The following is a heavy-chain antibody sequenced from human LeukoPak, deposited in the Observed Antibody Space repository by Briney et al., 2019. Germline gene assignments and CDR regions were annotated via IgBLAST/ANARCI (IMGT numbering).Heavy chain of an antibody. CDR3: ARDRGAYCGGDCYLGFDY. CDR1: GFTFSSYW. CDR2: INSDGSST. Sequence: GGSLRLSCAASGFTFSSYWVHWVRQAPGKGLVWVSPINSDGSSTSYAASVKGRFTISRDNAKNTLSLQMNSLRAEDTAVYYCARDRGAYCGGDCYLGFDYWGRGTLVTVSS. J-gene: IGHJ4*01. V-gene: IGHV3-74*01. D-gene: IGHD2-21*02.